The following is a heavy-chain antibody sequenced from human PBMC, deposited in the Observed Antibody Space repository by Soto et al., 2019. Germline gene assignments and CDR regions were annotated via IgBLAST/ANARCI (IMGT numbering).Heavy chain of an antibody. J-gene: IGHJ6*02. D-gene: IGHD2-21*02. CDR1: GGSISSGGYY. V-gene: IGHV4-31*03. CDR3: ARERRYCGGDCAAYYGMDV. Sequence: SETLSLTCTVSGGSISSGGYYWSWIRQHPGKGLEWIGYIYYSGSTYYNPSLKSRVTISVDTSKNQFSLKLSSVTAADTAVYYCARERRYCGGDCAAYYGMDVWGQGTTVTVSS. CDR2: IYYSGST.